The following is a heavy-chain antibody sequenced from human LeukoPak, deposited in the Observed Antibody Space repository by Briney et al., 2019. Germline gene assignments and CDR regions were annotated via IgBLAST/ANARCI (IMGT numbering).Heavy chain of an antibody. D-gene: IGHD6-6*01. V-gene: IGHV5-51*01. CDR3: ARHNEGGYSSSSGGSGY. CDR2: IYPGDSDT. Sequence: GESLKISCKGSGYNFTSYWIGWVRQMPGKGLEWMGIIYPGDSDTRYSPSFQGQVTISADESISTAYLQWSSLKASDTAMYYCARHNEGGYSSSSGGSGYWGQGTLVTVSS. J-gene: IGHJ4*02. CDR1: GYNFTSYW.